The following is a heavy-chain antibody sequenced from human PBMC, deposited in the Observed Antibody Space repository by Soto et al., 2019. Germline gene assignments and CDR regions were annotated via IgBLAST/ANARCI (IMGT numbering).Heavy chain of an antibody. CDR2: MNPNSGNT. CDR3: AREKYSYGGAV. D-gene: IGHD2-15*01. J-gene: IGHJ6*02. V-gene: IGHV1-8*01. CDR1: GYTCTSYD. Sequence: QVQLVQSGAEVQKPWASVKVSCKASGYTCTSYDINWVRQATGQGREWMGWMNPNSGNTGYAQKFQGRVTMTRNTSISTAYMELSSLRSEYSAVYWCAREKYSYGGAVGGQGTTVTVSS.